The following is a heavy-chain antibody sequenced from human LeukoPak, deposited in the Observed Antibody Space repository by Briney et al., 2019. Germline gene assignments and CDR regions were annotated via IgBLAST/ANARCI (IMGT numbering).Heavy chain of an antibody. D-gene: IGHD6-19*01. V-gene: IGHV3-30*04. CDR3: AREGRQWLDKNNWFDP. CDR2: ISYDGSNK. CDR1: GFTFSSYA. Sequence: GGSLRLSCAASGFTFSSYAMHWVRQAPGKGLEWVAVISYDGSNKYYADSVKGRFTISRDNSKNTLYLQMNSLRAEDTAVYYCAREGRQWLDKNNWFDPWGQGTLVTVSS. J-gene: IGHJ5*02.